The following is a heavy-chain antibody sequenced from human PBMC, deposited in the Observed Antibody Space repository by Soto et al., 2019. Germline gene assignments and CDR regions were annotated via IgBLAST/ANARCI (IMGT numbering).Heavy chain of an antibody. D-gene: IGHD3-16*01. J-gene: IGHJ4*02. CDR2: ISDTGGDT. CDR3: ATSSERLSMATLGGLTPLGVAY. V-gene: IGHV3-23*01. Sequence: EAQLLESGGGLVQPGGSLRLSCVASGFTFNYYDVSWVRRAPGKGLEWVSTISDTGGDTYYGDSVKGRFSISRDKSRSTVFLPMHSRTVDDTALYSCATSSERLSMATLGGLTPLGVAYWGQGILVTVSS. CDR1: GFTFNYYD.